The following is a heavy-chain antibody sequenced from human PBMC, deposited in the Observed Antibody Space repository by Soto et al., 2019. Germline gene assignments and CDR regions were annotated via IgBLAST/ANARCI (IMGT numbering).Heavy chain of an antibody. J-gene: IGHJ2*01. CDR2: ISSSSSTI. D-gene: IGHD2-15*01. CDR1: GFTFSSYS. V-gene: IGHV3-48*01. Sequence: SLRLSCAASGFTFSSYSMNWVRQAPGKGLEWVSYISSSSSTIYYADSVKGRFTISRDNAKNSLYLQMNSLRAEDTAVYYCARDKYCSGGSCNWYFDLWGRGTLVTVSS. CDR3: ARDKYCSGGSCNWYFDL.